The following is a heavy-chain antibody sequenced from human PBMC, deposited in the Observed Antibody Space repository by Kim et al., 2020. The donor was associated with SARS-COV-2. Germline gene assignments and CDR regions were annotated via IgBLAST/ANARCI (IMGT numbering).Heavy chain of an antibody. V-gene: IGHV4-30-2*05. D-gene: IGHD3-10*01. CDR3: ARTMVRGVITTFDY. J-gene: IGHJ4*02. Sequence: PSLSGRVTRSVDPSKNQFSLKLSSVTAADTAVYYCARTMVRGVITTFDYWGQGTLVTVSS.